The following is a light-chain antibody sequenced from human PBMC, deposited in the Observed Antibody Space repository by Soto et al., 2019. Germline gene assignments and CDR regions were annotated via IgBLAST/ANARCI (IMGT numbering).Light chain of an antibody. J-gene: IGLJ3*02. CDR3: AAWDDSLNGQV. CDR2: SNN. CDR1: SSNIGSNT. Sequence: QLVLTQPPSASGTPGQRVTISCSGSSSNIGSNTVNWYQQLPGTAPKLLIYSNNQRPSGVPDRFSGSKSGTSASLAISGLQSEDEADYYYAAWDDSLNGQVFGGGTQLTVL. V-gene: IGLV1-44*01.